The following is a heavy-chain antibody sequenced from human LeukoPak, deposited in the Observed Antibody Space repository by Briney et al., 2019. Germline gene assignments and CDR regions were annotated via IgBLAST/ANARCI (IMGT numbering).Heavy chain of an antibody. CDR1: GFTVSSNY. D-gene: IGHD2-21*02. V-gene: IGHV3-66*01. CDR2: IYSGGNT. CDR3: ARDLTGDCYFQH. J-gene: IGHJ1*01. Sequence: PGGSLRLSCAASGFTVSSNYMSWVRQAPGKGLEWVSIIYSGGNTYYADSVKGRFTTSRDNSKNTLYLQMNSLRAEDTAVYYCARDLTGDCYFQHWGQGTLVTVSS.